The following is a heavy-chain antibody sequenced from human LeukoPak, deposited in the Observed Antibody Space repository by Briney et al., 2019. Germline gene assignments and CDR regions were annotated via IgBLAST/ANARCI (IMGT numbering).Heavy chain of an antibody. CDR1: GGSFSGYY. CDR2: INHSGST. V-gene: IGHV4-34*01. Sequence: SETLSLTCAVYGGSFSGYYWSWIRQPPGKGLEWIGEINHSGSTNYNPSLKSRVTMSVDTSKNQFSLKLSSVTAADTAVYYCARTRVVGATPSYYYYYMDVWGKGTTVTISS. CDR3: ARTRVVGATPSYYYYYMDV. J-gene: IGHJ6*03. D-gene: IGHD1-26*01.